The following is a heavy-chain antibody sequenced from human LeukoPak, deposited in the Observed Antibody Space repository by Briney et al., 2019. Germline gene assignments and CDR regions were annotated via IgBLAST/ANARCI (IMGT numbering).Heavy chain of an antibody. CDR1: GFNFSTYR. CDR3: ARDKDVGATLLDY. J-gene: IGHJ4*02. Sequence: TGGSLRLSCAASGFNFSTYRMTGVRQVPGKGLEGVANIKEDGSEIYYVDAVKGRFTISRDNVKNSLFLQMNSLRAEDTAVYYCARDKDVGATLLDYWGQGTLVTVSS. D-gene: IGHD1-26*01. CDR2: IKEDGSEI. V-gene: IGHV3-7*01.